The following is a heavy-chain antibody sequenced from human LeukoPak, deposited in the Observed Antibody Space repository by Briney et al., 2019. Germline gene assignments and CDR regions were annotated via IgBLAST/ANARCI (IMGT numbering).Heavy chain of an antibody. V-gene: IGHV4-59*13. D-gene: IGHD6-13*01. CDR2: IYYSGST. CDR1: GGSISSYY. J-gene: IGHJ4*02. CDR3: ARESVAAAAFDY. Sequence: SETLSLTCTVSGGSISSYYWSWIRQPPGKGLEWIGYIYYSGSTNYNSSLESRVTISVDTSKHQFSLKLSSVTAADTAVYYCARESVAAAAFDYWGRGTLVTVSS.